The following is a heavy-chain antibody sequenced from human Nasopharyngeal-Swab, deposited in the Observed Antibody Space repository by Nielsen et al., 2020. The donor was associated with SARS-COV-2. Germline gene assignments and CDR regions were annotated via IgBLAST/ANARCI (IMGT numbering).Heavy chain of an antibody. Sequence: GESLKISCAASGFTFSSYGMHWVRQAPGKGLEWVAFIRYDGGKTFYADSVKGRFTISRDSSKKTLYLQSNSVRPEDTAVYYCARDPDYGDFPGIDYWGQGTLVTVSS. CDR2: IRYDGGKT. CDR1: GFTFSSYG. CDR3: ARDPDYGDFPGIDY. J-gene: IGHJ4*02. D-gene: IGHD4-17*01. V-gene: IGHV3-30*02.